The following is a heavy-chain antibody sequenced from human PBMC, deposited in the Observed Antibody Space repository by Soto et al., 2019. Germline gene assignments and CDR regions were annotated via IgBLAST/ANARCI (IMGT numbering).Heavy chain of an antibody. V-gene: IGHV1-18*01. CDR2: ISTYNGDT. D-gene: IGHD1-26*01. CDR1: GYTFTTSG. Sequence: QVQLVQSGPEVKKPGASVKVSWEASGYTFTTSGISWVRQAPGQGLEWMGWISTYNGDTNSAQKFQGRVTMTADTSTGTVYMELMSLKSDDTAVYYCARQGSWPYYYYGLDVWGQGTTVTVSS. CDR3: ARQGSWPYYYYGLDV. J-gene: IGHJ6*02.